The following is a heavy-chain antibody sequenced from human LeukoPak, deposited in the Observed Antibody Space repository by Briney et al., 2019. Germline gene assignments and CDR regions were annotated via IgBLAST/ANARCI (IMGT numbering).Heavy chain of an antibody. V-gene: IGHV4-59*01. CDR1: GGSIIGSY. D-gene: IGHD3-22*01. J-gene: IGHJ4*02. CDR2: IYNTADV. Sequence: SETLSLTCTVSGGSIIGSYWTWIRQSPGGGLEYIGYIYNTADVNYSPSLKSRVTISIDMSRSQFSLRLKSVTAADTAIYYCARSRNYDSTGYNPTYYFDSWGQGALVTVSS. CDR3: ARSRNYDSTGYNPTYYFDS.